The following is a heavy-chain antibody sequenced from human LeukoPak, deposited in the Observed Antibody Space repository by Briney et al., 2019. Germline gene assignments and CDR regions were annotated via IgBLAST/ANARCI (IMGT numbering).Heavy chain of an antibody. CDR2: IYYSGSI. J-gene: IGHJ4*02. CDR1: GDSISTYY. D-gene: IGHD1-26*01. CDR3: ARVHLQWELPGGSGGDFDY. Sequence: SETLSLTCTVSGDSISTYYWSWVRQPPGKGLEWIGYIYYSGSINYNPSLKSRVTMSVDTSKNQFSLKLSSVTAADTAVYYCARVHLQWELPGGSGGDFDYWGQGTLVTVSS. V-gene: IGHV4-59*12.